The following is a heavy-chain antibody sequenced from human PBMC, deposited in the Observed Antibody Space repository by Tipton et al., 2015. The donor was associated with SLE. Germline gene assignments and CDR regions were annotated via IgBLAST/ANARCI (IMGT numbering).Heavy chain of an antibody. V-gene: IGHV3-30*02. D-gene: IGHD3-10*01. Sequence: SLRLSCAASGLTFSNHWMIWVRQAPGKGLEWVSFIRSDGNLRQYSDSVKGRFTISRDNSKNTLYLQMNSLRAEDTAVYYCAKDRRLLISFVDYWGQGTLVTVSS. CDR3: AKDRRLLISFVDY. CDR2: IRSDGNLR. CDR1: GLTFSNHW. J-gene: IGHJ4*02.